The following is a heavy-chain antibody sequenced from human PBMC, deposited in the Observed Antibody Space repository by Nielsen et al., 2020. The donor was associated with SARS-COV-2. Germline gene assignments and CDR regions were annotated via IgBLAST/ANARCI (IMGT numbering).Heavy chain of an antibody. Sequence: GESLKISCQASGYSSSNSWITWMRQTPGKGLEWIRRIDPRDSYTNYSPSFKGHVTMSADKSRTTSGRTTAYLQWRSLEASDTAVFYCATHWPSNWYSDFWGQGTLVTVSP. CDR1: GYSSSNSW. J-gene: IGHJ4*02. D-gene: IGHD2-21*01. CDR2: IDPRDSYT. CDR3: ATHWPSNWYSDF. V-gene: IGHV5-10-1*01.